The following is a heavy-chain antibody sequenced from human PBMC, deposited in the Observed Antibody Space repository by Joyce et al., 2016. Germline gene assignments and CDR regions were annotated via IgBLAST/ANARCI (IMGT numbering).Heavy chain of an antibody. J-gene: IGHJ4*02. CDR2: SSGDGGST. Sequence: EVQLVESGGVVVQPGGSLRLSCAASGFTFDDYSMHLVRQDPGKGLEWVSLSSGDGGSTYYADSVKGRFTISRDNSKNSLYLQMNSLRTEDTALYYCAKDRGGFGVVISSYLDYWGQGTLVTVSS. CDR1: GFTFDDYS. D-gene: IGHD3-3*01. CDR3: AKDRGGFGVVISSYLDY. V-gene: IGHV3-43*01.